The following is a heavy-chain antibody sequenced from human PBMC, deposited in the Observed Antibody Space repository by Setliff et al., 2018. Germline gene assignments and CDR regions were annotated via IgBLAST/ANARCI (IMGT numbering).Heavy chain of an antibody. CDR2: IGHTGSI. CDR3: ARDLGHGGDSDY. D-gene: IGHD2-21*02. V-gene: IGHV4-38-2*02. CDR1: GYSISSGYI. J-gene: IGHJ4*02. Sequence: SETLSLTCTVSGYSISSGYIWGWIRQPPGKGLEWVGNIGHTGSINYNPSLKSRLTISRDTSKNQVSLKLNPVTATDTAVYYCARDLGHGGDSDYWGQGILVTV.